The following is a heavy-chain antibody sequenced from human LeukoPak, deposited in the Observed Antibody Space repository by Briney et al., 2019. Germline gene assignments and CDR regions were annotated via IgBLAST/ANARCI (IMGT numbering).Heavy chain of an antibody. V-gene: IGHV4-39*07. J-gene: IGHJ4*02. Sequence: PSETLSLTCTVSGGSITTSSYYWGWLRQPPGKGLEWIGIIYYSGSTYYNPSLKGRVTISVDTSKNQFSLELSSVTAADTAVYYCARVDSSTLSYFDYWGQGALVTVSS. CDR2: IYYSGST. CDR3: ARVDSSTLSYFDY. D-gene: IGHD6-13*01. CDR1: GGSITTSSYY.